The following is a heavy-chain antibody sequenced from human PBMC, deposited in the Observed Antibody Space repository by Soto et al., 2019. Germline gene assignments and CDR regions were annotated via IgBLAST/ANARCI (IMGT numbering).Heavy chain of an antibody. Sequence: ASVKVSCKASGYTFTGYYMHWVRQAPGQGLEWMGWINPNSGGTNYAQKFQGRVTITADESTSTAYMELSSLRSEDTAVYYCARDHRGVADFWGQGTMVTVSS. V-gene: IGHV1-2*02. CDR3: ARDHRGVADF. J-gene: IGHJ3*01. CDR2: INPNSGGT. D-gene: IGHD2-15*01. CDR1: GYTFTGYY.